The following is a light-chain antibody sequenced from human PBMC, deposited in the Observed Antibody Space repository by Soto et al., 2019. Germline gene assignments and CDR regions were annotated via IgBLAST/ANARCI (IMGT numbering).Light chain of an antibody. CDR1: QSVHSGY. Sequence: EIVLTQSPGTLSLSPGERATLSCRASQSVHSGYLAWYQQRPGRAPRLLIYDASNRATGIPDRFSGSGSGTDFTLAISRLEPEDFAVYYCQQYGSSPTFGQGTKVEIK. V-gene: IGKV3-20*01. J-gene: IGKJ1*01. CDR2: DAS. CDR3: QQYGSSPT.